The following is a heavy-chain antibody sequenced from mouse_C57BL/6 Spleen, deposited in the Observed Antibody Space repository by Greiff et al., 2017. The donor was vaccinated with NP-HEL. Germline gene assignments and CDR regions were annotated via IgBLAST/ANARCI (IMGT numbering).Heavy chain of an antibody. D-gene: IGHD1-1*01. J-gene: IGHJ1*03. CDR3: ARGGGSSSSYWYVDV. CDR1: GFTFSSYA. Sequence: EVHLVESGGGLVKPGGSLKLSCAASGFTFSSYAMSWVRQTPEKRLEWVATISDGGSYTYYPDNVKGRFTISRDNAKNNLYLQMSHLKSEDTAMYYCARGGGSSSSYWYVDVWGTGTTVTVSS. V-gene: IGHV5-4*01. CDR2: ISDGGSYT.